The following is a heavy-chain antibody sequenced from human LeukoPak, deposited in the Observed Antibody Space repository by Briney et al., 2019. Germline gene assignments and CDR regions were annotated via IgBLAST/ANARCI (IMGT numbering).Heavy chain of an antibody. CDR3: ARDEVGAPPIDY. D-gene: IGHD1-26*01. V-gene: IGHV3-74*01. Sequence: PGGSLRLSCEASGFAFSRHWMHWVRQAPGKGLVWASNINGDGSLTGCADSVKGRFTTSRDNAKNTLYLHMSSLRAEDTAVYYCARDEVGAPPIDYWGQGVLVTVSS. J-gene: IGHJ4*02. CDR2: INGDGSLT. CDR1: GFAFSRHW.